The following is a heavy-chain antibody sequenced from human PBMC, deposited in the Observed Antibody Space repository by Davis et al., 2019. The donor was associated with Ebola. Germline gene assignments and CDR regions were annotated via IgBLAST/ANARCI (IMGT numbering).Heavy chain of an antibody. CDR3: AKGAGGQHFDH. Sequence: GGSLRLSCAASGFTFDDYAKHWVRQAPGKGLEWVSGISWNSGSIGYADSVKGRFTISRDNAKNSLYLQMNSLRAEDTALYHCAKGAGGQHFDHWGQGTLVTVSS. J-gene: IGHJ4*02. CDR2: ISWNSGSI. D-gene: IGHD1-14*01. CDR1: GFTFDDYA. V-gene: IGHV3-9*01.